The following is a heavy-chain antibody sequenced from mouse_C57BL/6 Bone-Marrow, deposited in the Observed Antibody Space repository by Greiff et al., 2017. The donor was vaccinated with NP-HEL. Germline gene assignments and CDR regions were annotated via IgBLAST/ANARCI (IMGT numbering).Heavy chain of an antibody. CDR2: IYPSDSET. Sequence: QVQLQQPGAELVRPGSSVKLSCKASGYTFTSYWMDWVKQRPGQGLEWIGNIYPSDSETHYNQKFKDKATLTVDKSSSTAYMQLSSLTSEDSAVYYCARGAITTVAPAWFAYWGQGTLVTVSA. D-gene: IGHD1-1*01. CDR3: ARGAITTVAPAWFAY. V-gene: IGHV1-61*01. J-gene: IGHJ3*01. CDR1: GYTFTSYW.